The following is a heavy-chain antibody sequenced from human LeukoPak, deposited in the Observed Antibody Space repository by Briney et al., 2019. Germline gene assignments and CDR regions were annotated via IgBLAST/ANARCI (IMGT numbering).Heavy chain of an antibody. CDR1: GFTFSNAW. CDR3: TTEPLRFLEWYFDY. CDR2: IKSKTDGGTT. V-gene: IGHV3-15*01. D-gene: IGHD3-3*01. J-gene: IGHJ4*02. Sequence: GGSLRLSCAASGFTFSNAWMSWVRQAPGKGLEWVGRIKSKTDGGTTDYATPVKGRFTISRDDSKNTLYLQMNSLKTEDTAVYYCTTEPLRFLEWYFDYWGQGTLVTVSS.